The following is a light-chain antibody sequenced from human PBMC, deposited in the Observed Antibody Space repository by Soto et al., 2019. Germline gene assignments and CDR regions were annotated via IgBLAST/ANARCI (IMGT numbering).Light chain of an antibody. J-gene: IGKJ1*01. CDR3: QQSYSTPRT. CDR2: AAS. V-gene: IGKV1-39*01. CDR1: QSISSY. Sequence: DIQMTQSPSSLSASVGDRVTITCRASQSISSYLNWYQQKPGKAPKLLIYAASSLQSGVPSRFSGSGSRTDFTLTISSLRPEDFATYYCQQSYSTPRTVGQGTKV.